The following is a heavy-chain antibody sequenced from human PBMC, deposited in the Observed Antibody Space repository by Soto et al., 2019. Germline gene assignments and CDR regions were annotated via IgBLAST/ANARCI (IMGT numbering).Heavy chain of an antibody. J-gene: IGHJ6*02. CDR2: ISAYNGNT. D-gene: IGHD1-26*01. CDR1: GYTFTSYG. V-gene: IGHV1-18*01. CDR3: ARALGRVGIYYGMDI. Sequence: ASVKVSCKASGYTFTSYGISWVRQAPGQGLEWMGWISAYNGNTNYAQKLQGRVTMTTDTSASTAYMELSSLRSEDTAVYYCARALGRVGIYYGMDIWGQGTTVTVSS.